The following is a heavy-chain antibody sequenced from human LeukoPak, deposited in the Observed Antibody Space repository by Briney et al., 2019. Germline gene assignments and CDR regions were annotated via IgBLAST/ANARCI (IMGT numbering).Heavy chain of an antibody. CDR1: GDSVSSNSAA. CDR2: TYYRSKWYN. J-gene: IGHJ3*02. Sequence: SQTLSLTCAISGDSVSSNSAAWNWIRQSPSRGLEWLGRTYYRSKWYNDYAVSVKSRITINPDTSKNQFSLQLNSVTPEDTAVYYCARGSAMIVDLWGAFDIWGQGTMVTVSS. V-gene: IGHV6-1*01. D-gene: IGHD3-22*01. CDR3: ARGSAMIVDLWGAFDI.